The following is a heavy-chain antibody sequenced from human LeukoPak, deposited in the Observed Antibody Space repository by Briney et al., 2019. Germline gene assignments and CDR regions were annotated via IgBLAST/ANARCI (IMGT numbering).Heavy chain of an antibody. J-gene: IGHJ4*02. V-gene: IGHV3-15*01. CDR3: ATYSSSYYYFVY. Sequence: GGSLRLSCAASGFTFSNAYMSWVRQAPGKGLEWVGRIKSKAHGGTTEYAAPVKGRCTISRDDSKNTLFLKLNPTQTEDAALYYCATYSSSYYYFVYWGQGTLVTVSS. CDR1: GFTFSNAY. D-gene: IGHD6-13*01. CDR2: IKSKAHGGTT.